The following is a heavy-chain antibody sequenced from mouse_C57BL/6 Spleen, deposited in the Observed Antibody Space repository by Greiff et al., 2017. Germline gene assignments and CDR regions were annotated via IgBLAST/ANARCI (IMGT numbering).Heavy chain of an antibody. CDR3: ARRVYGNSRWYFDV. D-gene: IGHD2-1*01. V-gene: IGHV1-69*01. CDR2: IDPSDSYT. CDR1: GYTFTSYW. J-gene: IGHJ1*03. Sequence: VQLQQPGAELVMPGASVKLSCKASGYTFTSYWMHWVKQRPGQGLEWIGEIDPSDSYTNYNQKFKGKSTLTVDKSSSTAYMQLSSLTSEDSAVYYCARRVYGNSRWYFDVWGTGTTVTVSS.